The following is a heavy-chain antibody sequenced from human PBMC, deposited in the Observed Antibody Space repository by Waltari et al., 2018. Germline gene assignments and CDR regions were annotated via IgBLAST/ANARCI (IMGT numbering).Heavy chain of an antibody. J-gene: IGHJ4*02. CDR1: GYTFTGYY. D-gene: IGHD3-10*01. V-gene: IGHV1-2*06. CDR3: ARIPRAGSPDY. Sequence: QVQLVQSGAEVKKPGASVKVSCKASGYTFTGYYMHWVRQAPGQGLEWMGRSNPNSCGTNYAQKFQGRVTMTRDTSISTAYMELSRLRSDDTAVYYCARIPRAGSPDYWGQGTLVTVSS. CDR2: SNPNSCGT.